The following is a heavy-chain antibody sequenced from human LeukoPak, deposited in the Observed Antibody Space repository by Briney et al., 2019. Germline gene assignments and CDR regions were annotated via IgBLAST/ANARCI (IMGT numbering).Heavy chain of an antibody. V-gene: IGHV3-11*06. Sequence: GGSLRLSCAASGFTFSNHEMNWVRQAPGKGLEWVSCIGSSSSYTNYADSVEGRFTISRDNTKNSLYLQMNSLRDEDTAVYYCARRYSSSWWHLDYWGQGTLVTVSS. CDR1: GFTFSNHE. CDR2: IGSSSSYT. D-gene: IGHD6-13*01. J-gene: IGHJ4*02. CDR3: ARRYSSSWWHLDY.